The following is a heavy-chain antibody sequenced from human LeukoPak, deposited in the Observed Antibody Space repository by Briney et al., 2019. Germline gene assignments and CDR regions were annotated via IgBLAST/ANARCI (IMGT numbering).Heavy chain of an antibody. CDR2: IQPDGSEQ. D-gene: IGHD3-16*01. CDR1: GFTFSSYW. Sequence: GGSLRLSCAASGFTFSSYWMSWVRQAPGKGLEWVGNIQPDGSEQYPVDSVKGRFTISRDNARNSLFLQMNSLRVEDTAVYYCASQSYARFDPWGQGTLVTVSS. CDR3: ASQSYARFDP. V-gene: IGHV3-7*01. J-gene: IGHJ5*02.